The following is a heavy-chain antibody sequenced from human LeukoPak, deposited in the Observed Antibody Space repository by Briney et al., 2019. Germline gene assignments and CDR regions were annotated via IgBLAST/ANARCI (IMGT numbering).Heavy chain of an antibody. CDR2: IKQDGSEK. D-gene: IGHD3-22*01. J-gene: IGHJ4*02. V-gene: IGHV3-7*01. CDR1: GFTFSSYW. CDR3: ARDRNTMIVVADWQAFDY. Sequence: PGGSRRLSCAASGFTFSSYWMSWVRQAPGKGLEWVANIKQDGSEKYYVDSVKGRFTISRDNAKNSLYLQMNSLRAEDTAVYYCARDRNTMIVVADWQAFDYWGQGTLVTVSS.